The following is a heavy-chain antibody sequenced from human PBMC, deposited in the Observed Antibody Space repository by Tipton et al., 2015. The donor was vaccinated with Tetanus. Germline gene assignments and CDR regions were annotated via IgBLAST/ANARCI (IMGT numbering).Heavy chain of an antibody. CDR1: DDSMDNFY. J-gene: IGHJ4*02. D-gene: IGHD3-10*01. V-gene: IGHV4-59*12. CDR2: IYYSGST. CDR3: ARDRGVSRGVDY. Sequence: TLSLTCSVSDDSMDNFYWGWIRQPPGKGLEWIGYIYYSGSTYYNPSLKSRVTISVDTSKNQFSLKLSSVTAADTAVYYCARDRGVSRGVDYWGQGTLVTVSS.